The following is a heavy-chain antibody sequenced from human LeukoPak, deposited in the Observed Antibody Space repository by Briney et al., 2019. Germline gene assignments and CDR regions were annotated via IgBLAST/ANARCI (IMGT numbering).Heavy chain of an antibody. V-gene: IGHV4-39*07. J-gene: IGHJ4*02. CDR3: ARGQTPKGLIVASLYYFDY. D-gene: IGHD3-22*01. Sequence: PSETLSLTCTVSGGSISSGSYSWSWIRQPAGKGLEWIGSIYHSGSTYYNPSLKSRVTISVDTSKNQFSLKLSSVTAADTAVYYCARGQTPKGLIVASLYYFDYWGQGTLVTVSS. CDR1: GGSISSGSYS. CDR2: IYHSGST.